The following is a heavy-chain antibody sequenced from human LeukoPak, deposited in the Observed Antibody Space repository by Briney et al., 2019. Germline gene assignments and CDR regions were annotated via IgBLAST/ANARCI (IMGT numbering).Heavy chain of an antibody. V-gene: IGHV1-18*04. Sequence: ASVKVSCKASGNTFTNYYVHSVRQAPGQGLEWMGWISAYNGNTNYAQKLQGRVTMTTDTSTSTAYMELRSLRSDDTAVYYCARGRGNYALGDYWGQGTLVTVSS. CDR1: GNTFTNYY. CDR2: ISAYNGNT. J-gene: IGHJ4*02. CDR3: ARGRGNYALGDY. D-gene: IGHD3-22*01.